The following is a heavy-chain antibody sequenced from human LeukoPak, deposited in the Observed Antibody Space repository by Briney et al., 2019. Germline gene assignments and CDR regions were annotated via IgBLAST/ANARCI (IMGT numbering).Heavy chain of an antibody. CDR3: AGGIRGAADY. CDR2: IHNSGST. CDR1: GGSISSSSYY. V-gene: IGHV4-61*05. Sequence: SETLSLTCTVSGGSISSSSYYWGWLRQPPGKGLEWLGYIHNSGSTSYNPSLKSRLAMSLDTSKNQFSLNLNSVTAADTAVYYCAGGIRGAADYWGQGTLVSVSS. J-gene: IGHJ4*02. D-gene: IGHD3-16*01.